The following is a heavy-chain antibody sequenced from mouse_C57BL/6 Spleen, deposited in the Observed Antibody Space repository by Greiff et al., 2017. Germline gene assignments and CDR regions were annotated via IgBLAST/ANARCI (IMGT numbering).Heavy chain of an antibody. CDR3: ARNRDGYYDYYAMDY. V-gene: IGHV1-39*01. CDR2: INPNYGTT. D-gene: IGHD2-3*01. CDR1: GYSFTDYN. J-gene: IGHJ4*01. Sequence: VQLKESGPELVKPGASVKISCKASGYSFTDYNMNWVKQSNGKSLEWIGVINPNYGTTSYNQKFKGKATLTVDQSSSTAYMQLNSLTSEDSAVYYCARNRDGYYDYYAMDYWGQGTSVTVSS.